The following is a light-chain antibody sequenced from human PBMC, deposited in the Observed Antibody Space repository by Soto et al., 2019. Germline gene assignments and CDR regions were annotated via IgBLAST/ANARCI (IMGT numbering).Light chain of an antibody. Sequence: DSQMTQSPSTLSASVGDRVTITCRASQSISSWLAWYQQKPGKAPKLLIYEASSLESGVSSRFSGSGSGTDFTLTISSLQPEDFATYYCQQSYSTPITFGQGTRLEIK. CDR3: QQSYSTPIT. CDR2: EAS. J-gene: IGKJ5*01. CDR1: QSISSW. V-gene: IGKV1-5*01.